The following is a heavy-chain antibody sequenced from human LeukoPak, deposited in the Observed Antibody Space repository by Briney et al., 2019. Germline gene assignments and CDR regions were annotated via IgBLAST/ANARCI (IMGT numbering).Heavy chain of an antibody. CDR3: ARSYYYYDSSGYGRYFQH. Sequence: PSETLSLTCTVSGGSISSYYWNWIRQPAGKGLEWIGRIHTSGSTNYNPSLKSRVTMSVDTSKNQFSLKLSSVTAADTAVYYCARSYYYYDSSGYGRYFQHWGQGTLVTVSS. CDR1: GGSISSYY. J-gene: IGHJ1*01. D-gene: IGHD3-22*01. CDR2: IHTSGST. V-gene: IGHV4-4*07.